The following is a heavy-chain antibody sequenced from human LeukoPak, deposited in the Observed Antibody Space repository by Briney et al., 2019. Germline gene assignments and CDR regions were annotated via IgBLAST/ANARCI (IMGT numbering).Heavy chain of an antibody. J-gene: IGHJ4*02. CDR3: AKDYSNFLDY. CDR2: IWYDGSSK. CDR1: GFSFSAYG. Sequence: GGSLRLSCAASGFSFSAYGVHWVRQAPGKGLEWVAVIWYDGSSKDYADSVKGRFTLSRDNSKNTLYLQMNSLRAEDTAVYYCAKDYSNFLDYWGQGTLVTVSS. D-gene: IGHD4-11*01. V-gene: IGHV3-30*02.